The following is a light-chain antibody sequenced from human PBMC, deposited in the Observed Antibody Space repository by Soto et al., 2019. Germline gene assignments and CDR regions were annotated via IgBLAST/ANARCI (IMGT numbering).Light chain of an antibody. J-gene: IGKJ2*01. CDR1: QSLLYSSNNKTY. Sequence: DIVMTQSPEFLAVPLGERATINCKSSQSLLYSSNNKTYLAWYQHRPGQSPKMLIFWASARESGVPDRFSGSGSETDITLSLRRLQAEDAAVYYCQQYYSDFFTFGQGTRLEIK. CDR2: WAS. CDR3: QQYYSDFFT. V-gene: IGKV4-1*01.